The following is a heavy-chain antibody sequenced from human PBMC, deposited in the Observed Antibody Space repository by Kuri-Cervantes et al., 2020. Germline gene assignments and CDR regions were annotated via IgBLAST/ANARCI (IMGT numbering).Heavy chain of an antibody. Sequence: GGSLRLSCAASGFTVSSNEMSWVRQAPGKGLEWVSSISGGSTYYADSRKGRFTISRDNVKNSLYLQVSSPRAEDTAVYYCARGNRNTKDAFDIWGQGTVVTVSS. J-gene: IGHJ3*02. CDR3: ARGNRNTKDAFDI. CDR1: GFTVSSNE. CDR2: ISGGST. D-gene: IGHD1-14*01. V-gene: IGHV3-38-3*01.